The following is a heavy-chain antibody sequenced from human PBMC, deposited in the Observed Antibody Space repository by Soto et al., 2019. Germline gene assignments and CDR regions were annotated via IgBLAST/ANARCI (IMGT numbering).Heavy chain of an antibody. Sequence: PSETLSLTCGVYGASFRGYLWSWIRQPPGKGLEWIGEISHSGSTDYNPSLKSRLTISIDASKNQFSLKLSSVTAADTAVYYCARWWLGGYDSYFDYWGQGALVTVSS. CDR1: GASFRGYL. CDR2: ISHSGST. CDR3: ARWWLGGYDSYFDY. D-gene: IGHD5-12*01. J-gene: IGHJ4*02. V-gene: IGHV4-34*01.